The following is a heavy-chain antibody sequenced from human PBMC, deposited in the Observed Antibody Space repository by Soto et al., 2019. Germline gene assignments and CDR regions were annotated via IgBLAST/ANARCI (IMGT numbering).Heavy chain of an antibody. J-gene: IGHJ4*02. V-gene: IGHV3-15*07. CDR2: IKSKTDGGTT. Sequence: EVQLVESGGGLVKPGGSLRLSCAASGFTFSSAWMNWVRQAPGKGLEWVGRIKSKTDGGTTDYAAPVKGRFTISRDDSKNTLYLQMNSLKTEDTAVYYCTTDVVVVAADFRWFDYWGQGTLVTVSS. D-gene: IGHD2-15*01. CDR3: TTDVVVVAADFRWFDY. CDR1: GFTFSSAW.